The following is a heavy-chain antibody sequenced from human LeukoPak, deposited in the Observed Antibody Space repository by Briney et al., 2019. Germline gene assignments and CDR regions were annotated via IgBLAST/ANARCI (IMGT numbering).Heavy chain of an antibody. CDR2: IKQDGSEK. CDR1: GFTFSSYW. CDR3: ARGNFDSSSWYRTYDY. Sequence: QPGGSLRLSCAASGFTFSSYWMSWVRQAPGKGLEWVANIKQDGSEKYYVDSVKGLFTISRDNAKNSLYLQMNSLRAEDTAVYYCARGNFDSSSWYRTYDYWGQGTLVTVSS. D-gene: IGHD6-13*01. J-gene: IGHJ4*02. V-gene: IGHV3-7*01.